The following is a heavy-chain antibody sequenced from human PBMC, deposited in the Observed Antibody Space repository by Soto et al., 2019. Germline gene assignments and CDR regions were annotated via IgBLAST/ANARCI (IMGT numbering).Heavy chain of an antibody. J-gene: IGHJ6*02. D-gene: IGHD1-20*01. CDR1: GYTFTSYG. CDR2: ISAYNGNA. Sequence: ASVKVSCKASGYTFTSYGISWVRQAPGQGLEWMGWISAYNGNANYAQKLQGRVTMTTDTSTSTAYMELRSLRSDDTAVYYCARGITVTTYYYSYGMDVRGPGTTVSVSS. V-gene: IGHV1-18*01. CDR3: ARGITVTTYYYSYGMDV.